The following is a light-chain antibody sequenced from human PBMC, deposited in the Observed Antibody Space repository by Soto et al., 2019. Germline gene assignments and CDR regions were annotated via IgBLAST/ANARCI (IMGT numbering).Light chain of an antibody. J-gene: IGKJ5*01. V-gene: IGKV3-11*01. CDR3: QQRSNWHPIT. Sequence: EILLTQYPATLSLSPGERATLSCRASQTISSSLAWYQQKPGQSPRLLIYDASNRASGVPPRFSGSGSGTDFTLSISSIETEDFAAYYCQQRSNWHPITFGHGTRLEIK. CDR2: DAS. CDR1: QTISSS.